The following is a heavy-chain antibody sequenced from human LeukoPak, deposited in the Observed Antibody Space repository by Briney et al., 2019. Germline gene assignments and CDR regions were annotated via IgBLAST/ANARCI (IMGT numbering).Heavy chain of an antibody. D-gene: IGHD1-26*01. J-gene: IGHJ4*02. CDR1: GFIFSSHG. Sequence: GGSLRLSCAASGFIFSSHGMHWVRQSPGKGLEWVAVIWYDGSNKYYADSVKGRFTISRDNSKNTVYLQMNSLRAEDTAIYYCAKDSSACSGSYYDYWGQGTLVTVSS. CDR2: IWYDGSNK. V-gene: IGHV3-33*06. CDR3: AKDSSACSGSYYDY.